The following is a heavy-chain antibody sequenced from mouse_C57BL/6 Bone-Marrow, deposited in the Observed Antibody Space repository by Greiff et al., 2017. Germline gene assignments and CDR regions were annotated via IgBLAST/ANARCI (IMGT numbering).Heavy chain of an antibody. J-gene: IGHJ1*03. V-gene: IGHV1-82*01. CDR1: GYAFSSSW. CDR3: ARRLRRRTRCFDF. D-gene: IGHD2-4*01. CDR2: IYPGDGDT. Sequence: QVQLQQSGPELVKPGASVKISCKASGYAFSSSWMNWVKQRPGKGLEWIGRIYPGDGDTNYNGKFKGKATLTADKSSSTAYMQLSSLPSEDAAVYFCARRLRRRTRCFDFWGTGTTVTVSS.